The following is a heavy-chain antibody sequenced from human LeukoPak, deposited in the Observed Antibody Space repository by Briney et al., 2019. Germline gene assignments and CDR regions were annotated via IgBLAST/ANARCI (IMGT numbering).Heavy chain of an antibody. CDR3: QIVDTVVESGLDY. CDR2: VYSGGIT. D-gene: IGHD5-18*01. V-gene: IGHV3-66*01. Sequence: PGGSLRLSCGTSGFTDSFNYISWVPHAPGKGLECVSAVYSGGITYYADSVKGRFTISSENSKNTLHLQMNYLRVEDTAVYFCQIVDTVVESGLDYWGQGTLVTVSS. CDR1: GFTDSFNY. J-gene: IGHJ4*02.